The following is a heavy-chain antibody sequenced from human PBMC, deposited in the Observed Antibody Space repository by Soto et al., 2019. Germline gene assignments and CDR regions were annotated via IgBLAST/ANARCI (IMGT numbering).Heavy chain of an antibody. CDR2: IHRTGST. D-gene: IGHD3-10*01. CDR1: RGSISSYY. CDR3: ARESAGSGKNNWFDP. J-gene: IGHJ5*02. Sequence: PSETLSLTCSVSRGSISSYYWSWVRQPPGKGLEWIGFIHRTGSTKYNPSLESRVTISVDTSQNQLSLRLSSVTAADTAVYYCARESAGSGKNNWFDPWGQGILVTVLL. V-gene: IGHV4-59*01.